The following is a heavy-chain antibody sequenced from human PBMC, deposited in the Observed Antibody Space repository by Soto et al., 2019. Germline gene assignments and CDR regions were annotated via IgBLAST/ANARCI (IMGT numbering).Heavy chain of an antibody. CDR1: GGSFSGYY. Sequence: QVQLQQWGAGLLKPSETLSLTCAVYGGSFSGYYWNWIRQPPGKGLEWIGEINHSGSTNYNPSRKRRVTPSVDTSKNQSSLKLSSGTAADTAVYYYARGYGRNFDYWGQGTLVTVSS. J-gene: IGHJ4*02. D-gene: IGHD3-10*01. CDR2: INHSGST. V-gene: IGHV4-34*01. CDR3: ARGYGRNFDY.